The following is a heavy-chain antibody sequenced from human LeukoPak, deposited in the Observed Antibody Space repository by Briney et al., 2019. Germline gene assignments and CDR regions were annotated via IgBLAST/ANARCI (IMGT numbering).Heavy chain of an antibody. J-gene: IGHJ4*02. V-gene: IGHV3-23*01. CDR2: ITGSGGSA. Sequence: PGGSLRLSCAASGFTFSSYAVSWVRQAPGKGMEWVSTITGSGGSAYYADSVKGRFTISRDNSKNTVYLQLNSLRAEDTALYYCAKRPYCSGTVCYHIDYWGQGTLVTVSS. CDR1: GFTFSSYA. CDR3: AKRPYCSGTVCYHIDY. D-gene: IGHD2-15*01.